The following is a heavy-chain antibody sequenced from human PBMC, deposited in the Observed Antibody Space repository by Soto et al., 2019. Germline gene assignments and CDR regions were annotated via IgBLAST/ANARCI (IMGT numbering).Heavy chain of an antibody. CDR2: ISSNGGTT. CDR3: VKPRGYNDFWSGYVFDY. J-gene: IGHJ4*02. CDR1: GFSISAYA. V-gene: IGHV3-64D*06. Sequence: LRLSCSASGFSISAYAMHWVRQAPGKGPEYVSAISSNGGTTYYADSVKGRFTISRDNSKNTLYLQMSSLRAEDTAVYYCVKPRGYNDFWSGYVFDYWGQGALVTVSS. D-gene: IGHD3-3*01.